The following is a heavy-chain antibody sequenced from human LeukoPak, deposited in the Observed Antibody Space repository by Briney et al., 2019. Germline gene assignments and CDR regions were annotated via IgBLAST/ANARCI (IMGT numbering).Heavy chain of an antibody. V-gene: IGHV3-7*05. CDR1: GFTLRIYC. CDR3: ARDRTLAAILN. Sequence: GVSRGLSCAASGFTLRIYCMSWVRQAPGKVLEWVANINQDGSQKFYGYSVKGRFTISRDHTKNSLYLQMKSLRGEHTGVYYCARDRTLAAILNWGQGTLVTVSS. J-gene: IGHJ4*02. CDR2: INQDGSQK. D-gene: IGHD2-15*01.